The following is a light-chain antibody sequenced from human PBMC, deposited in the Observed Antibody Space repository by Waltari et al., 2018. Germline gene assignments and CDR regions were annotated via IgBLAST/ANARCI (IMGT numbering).Light chain of an antibody. Sequence: QSALTQPRSVSGSPGQSVTTSSTGTNSDVGGYNYVSRYQHHPGKGPKLMIYDVNARPSGVPDRCSGSKSGNTASLTISGLQAEDEADYYCCSYAGSNTLEVFGGGTKLTVL. V-gene: IGLV2-11*01. J-gene: IGLJ2*01. CDR1: NSDVGGYNY. CDR2: DVN. CDR3: CSYAGSNTLEV.